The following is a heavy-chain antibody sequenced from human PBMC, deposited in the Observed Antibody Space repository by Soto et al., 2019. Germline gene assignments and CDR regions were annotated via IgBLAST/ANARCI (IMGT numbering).Heavy chain of an antibody. CDR2: IYYSGTT. V-gene: IGHV4-59*11. D-gene: IGHD2-8*01. CDR1: GDSISNLY. Sequence: SETLSLPRTVSGDSISNLYWSWILQPPGEGLEWIGNIYYSGTTYNNPSLKSRVTISVDTSNNQFSLKLSSVTAADTAVYYCARDGGFCTNGVCPVYYYYGMDVWGQGTTVTVSS. J-gene: IGHJ6*02. CDR3: ARDGGFCTNGVCPVYYYYGMDV.